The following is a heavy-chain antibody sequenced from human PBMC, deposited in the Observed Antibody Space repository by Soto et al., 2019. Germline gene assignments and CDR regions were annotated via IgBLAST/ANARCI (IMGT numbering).Heavy chain of an antibody. CDR2: IIPIFGTA. CDR3: ARERPDTAMGWFDY. D-gene: IGHD5-18*01. CDR1: GGTFSSYA. Sequence: GASVKVSCKASGGTFSSYAISWVRQAPGQGLEWMGGIIPIFGTANYAQKFQGRVTITADKSTSTAYMELSSLRSEDTAVYYCARERPDTAMGWFDYWGQGTLVTVSS. J-gene: IGHJ4*02. V-gene: IGHV1-69*06.